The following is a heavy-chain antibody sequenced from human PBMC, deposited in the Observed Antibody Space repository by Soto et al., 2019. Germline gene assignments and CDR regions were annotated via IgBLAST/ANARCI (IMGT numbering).Heavy chain of an antibody. CDR3: ARISQRYFDWLLYYIDV. J-gene: IGHJ6*03. V-gene: IGHV1-8*01. D-gene: IGHD3-9*01. CDR1: GYTFTSYD. Sequence: QVQLVQSWAEVKKPGASVKVSCKASGYTFTSYDINWVRQSTGQGLEWMGWMNPNSGNTGYAQKFQGRVTMTRNTSISTAYMELSSLRSEDTAVYYCARISQRYFDWLLYYIDVSGKGTTVTVSS. CDR2: MNPNSGNT.